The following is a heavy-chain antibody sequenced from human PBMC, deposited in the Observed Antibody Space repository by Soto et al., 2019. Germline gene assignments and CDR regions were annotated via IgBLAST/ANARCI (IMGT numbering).Heavy chain of an antibody. CDR1: GFTFGSYW. CDR2: IKMDASEK. J-gene: IGHJ4*01. Sequence: EVQLVESGGGLVQPGGSLRLSCAASGFTFGSYWMSWVRQAPGKGLEWLATIKMDASEKKYVDSVKGRFTMSRDNAKNALELQMDSPRAEDTAVCEWARDAGYGSGACVNHDRDDWGHGTLVTVSS. D-gene: IGHD3-10*01. V-gene: IGHV3-7*01. CDR3: ARDAGYGSGACVNHDRDD.